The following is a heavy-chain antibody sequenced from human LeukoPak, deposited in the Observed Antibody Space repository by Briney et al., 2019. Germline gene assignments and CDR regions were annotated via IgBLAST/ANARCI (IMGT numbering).Heavy chain of an antibody. Sequence: SAKVSCKASGGTFSSYAISWVRQAPGQGLEWMRGIIPIFGTANYAQKFQGRFTITADESTSTAYMELSSLRSEDTAVYYCARTYSSGWYAYNWFDPWGQGTLVTVSS. V-gene: IGHV1-69*01. CDR1: GGTFSSYA. CDR2: IIPIFGTA. D-gene: IGHD6-19*01. J-gene: IGHJ5*02. CDR3: ARTYSSGWYAYNWFDP.